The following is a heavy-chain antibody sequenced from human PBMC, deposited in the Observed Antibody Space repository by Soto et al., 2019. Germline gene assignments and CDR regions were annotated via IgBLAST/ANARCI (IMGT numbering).Heavy chain of an antibody. CDR3: ARERVPEYGASDAFDV. V-gene: IGHV1-69*01. Sequence: QVQLVQSGAEVRKPGSSVKVSCKASGGTLSGYSINWVRQAPGQGLEWMGGTLPLFSTANYAQKFQGRVIIIADESTSTAYMELTSLRSEDTAVYYCARERVPEYGASDAFDVWGQGTVVNVSS. J-gene: IGHJ3*01. D-gene: IGHD2-8*01. CDR1: GGTLSGYS. CDR2: TLPLFSTA.